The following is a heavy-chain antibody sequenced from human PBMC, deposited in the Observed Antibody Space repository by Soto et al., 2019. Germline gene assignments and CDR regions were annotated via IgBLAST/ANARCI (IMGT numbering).Heavy chain of an antibody. D-gene: IGHD6-19*01. J-gene: IGHJ3*01. CDR2: FIPIIGGG. CDR1: GGTFRNLA. V-gene: IGHV1-69*01. CDR3: ATRSVSPSNAFDF. Sequence: QVELVQFGAGVKKPGSSVKVSCKASGGTFRNLAINWVRQAPGQGLEFMGGFIPIIGGGINAQKFQGRVTITSDESTSTAYMDMSNLKSVGRVMYFCATRSVSPSNAFDFWGQGTMVIVSS.